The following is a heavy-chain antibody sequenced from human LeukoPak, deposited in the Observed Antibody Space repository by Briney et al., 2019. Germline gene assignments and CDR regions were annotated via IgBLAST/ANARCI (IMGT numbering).Heavy chain of an antibody. D-gene: IGHD2-15*01. J-gene: IGHJ4*02. V-gene: IGHV1-2*02. CDR1: GYTFTGYY. Sequence: ASVKVSCKASGYTFTGYYMHWVRQAPAQGLEWMGWINPNSGGTNYAQKFQGRVTMARDTSISTAYLELSRLSSYDTAVYYCANTLGDYWGQGTLVTVSS. CDR3: ANTLGDY. CDR2: INPNSGGT.